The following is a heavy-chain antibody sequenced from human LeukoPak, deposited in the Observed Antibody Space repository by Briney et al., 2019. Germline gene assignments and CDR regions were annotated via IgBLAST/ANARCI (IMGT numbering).Heavy chain of an antibody. Sequence: GGSLRLSCAVSGFTFSNYAIHWVRQAPGKGLEWVAVMSHDGSSEFYAASVKGRFTISRDNSRNTLYLQMNSLRTEDTALYKCARAYGRATNRIDYWGQGTLVTVSS. CDR3: ARAYGRATNRIDY. J-gene: IGHJ4*02. CDR2: MSHDGSSE. V-gene: IGHV3-30*04. CDR1: GFTFSNYA. D-gene: IGHD1-26*01.